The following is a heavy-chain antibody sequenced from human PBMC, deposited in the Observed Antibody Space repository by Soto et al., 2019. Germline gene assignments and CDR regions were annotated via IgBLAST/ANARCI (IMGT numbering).Heavy chain of an antibody. J-gene: IGHJ3*02. CDR3: AREWSRYTYGSDALDM. D-gene: IGHD5-18*01. V-gene: IGHV3-30-3*01. CDR2: MSYDGNTQ. CDR1: KFTLSSYT. Sequence: PGGSLRLSCEASKFTLSSYTIHWVRQAPGKGLEWVAVMSYDGNTQYYADSVKGRFTFSRDNSKNALHLQMNSLRPEDTAVYYCAREWSRYTYGSDALDMWGRGTMVTVSS.